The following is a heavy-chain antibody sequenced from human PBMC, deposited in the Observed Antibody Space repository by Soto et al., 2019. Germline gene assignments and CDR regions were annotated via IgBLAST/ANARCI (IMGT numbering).Heavy chain of an antibody. CDR3: ASHYDFWSGYYPSAFDI. CDR1: GGSISSYY. Sequence: SEALSLTCTVSGGSISSYYWSWIRQPPGKGLEWIGYIYYSGSTNYNPSLKSRVTISVDTSKNQFSLKLSSVTAADTAVYYCASHYDFWSGYYPSAFDIWGQGTMVTVS. J-gene: IGHJ3*02. D-gene: IGHD3-3*01. V-gene: IGHV4-59*01. CDR2: IYYSGST.